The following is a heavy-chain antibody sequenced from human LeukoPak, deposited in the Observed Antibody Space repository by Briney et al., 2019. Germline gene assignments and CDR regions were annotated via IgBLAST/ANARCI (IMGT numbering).Heavy chain of an antibody. Sequence: PGVSPRLSCAASGFTFSSYAMTWVRQAPGKGLEWVSAVSGSGGTTYHADSVKGRFTISRDNSRNTLFLRMNSLRVEDTAVYYCTKCAGYSCTNDMDVWGRGTTVTVSS. CDR2: VSGSGGTT. J-gene: IGHJ6*03. CDR3: TKCAGYSCTNDMDV. V-gene: IGHV3-23*01. CDR1: GFTFSSYA. D-gene: IGHD6-13*01.